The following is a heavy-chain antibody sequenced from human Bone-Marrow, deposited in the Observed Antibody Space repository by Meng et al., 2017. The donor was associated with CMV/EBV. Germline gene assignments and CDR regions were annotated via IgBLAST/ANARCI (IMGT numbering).Heavy chain of an antibody. D-gene: IGHD3-3*01. CDR3: ARAYSSAGDDFWSGYSYYFDY. V-gene: IGHV4-39*07. Sequence: AETLSLTCTLSARSISTSSYYWGWSRQPPGKGLEWIGSIYYSGSTYYNPSLKSRVTISVDTSKNQFSLKLSSVTAADTAVYYCARAYSSAGDDFWSGYSYYFDYWGQGTLVTVSS. CDR2: IYYSGST. J-gene: IGHJ4*02. CDR1: ARSISTSSYY.